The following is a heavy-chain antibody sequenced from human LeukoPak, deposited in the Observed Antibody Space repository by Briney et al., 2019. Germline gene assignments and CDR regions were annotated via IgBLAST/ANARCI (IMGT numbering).Heavy chain of an antibody. CDR1: GFTFSSYS. CDR2: ISSSSSYI. D-gene: IGHD6-13*01. CDR3: ARDPIAAAGLFDY. V-gene: IGHV3-21*01. Sequence: GGSLRLSCAASGFTFSSYSMTWVRQAPGKGLEWVSSISSSSSYIYYADSVKGRFTISRDNAKNSLYLQMNSLRAEDTAVYYCARDPIAAAGLFDYWGQGTLVTVSS. J-gene: IGHJ4*02.